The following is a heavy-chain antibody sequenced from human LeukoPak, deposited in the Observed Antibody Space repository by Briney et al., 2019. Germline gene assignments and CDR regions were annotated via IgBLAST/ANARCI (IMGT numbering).Heavy chain of an antibody. CDR1: GISFNNYG. CDR2: ISNGGHHT. V-gene: IGHV3-23*01. Sequence: GGSLRLSCAASGISFNNYGMSWVRQAPGKGLEWVSSISNGGHHTYYADSVRGRFTISRDNSKNTLYLQMDSLRAADTAVYYCAKVISSYSGYDSYWGQGTLVSVSS. J-gene: IGHJ4*02. CDR3: AKVISSYSGYDSY. D-gene: IGHD5-12*01.